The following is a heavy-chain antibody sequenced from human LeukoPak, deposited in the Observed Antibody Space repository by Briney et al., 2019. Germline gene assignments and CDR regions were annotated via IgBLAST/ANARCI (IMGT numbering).Heavy chain of an antibody. J-gene: IGHJ3*02. CDR3: ARDPFIAAAGPRAFDI. Sequence: ASVKVSCKASGYTFTSYGISWVRQAPGQGLEWMGWISAYNGNTNYAQKLQGRVTMTTDTSTSTAYMELRSLRSDDTAVYYCARDPFIAAAGPRAFDIWGQGTMVTVSS. D-gene: IGHD6-13*01. CDR2: ISAYNGNT. CDR1: GYTFTSYG. V-gene: IGHV1-18*01.